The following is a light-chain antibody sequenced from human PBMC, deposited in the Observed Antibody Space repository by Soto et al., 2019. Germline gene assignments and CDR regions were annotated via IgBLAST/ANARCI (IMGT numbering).Light chain of an antibody. CDR1: SGDVGGYNY. J-gene: IGLJ1*01. Sequence: QSALTQPRSVSGSPVQSVTISCTGTSGDVGGYNYVSWYQQHPGKAPNLMIYDVSKRPSGVTDRFSGYKSGNTASLTISGLQAEDEADYYCGSYAGRYIYVFGAGTKVTVL. V-gene: IGLV2-11*01. CDR2: DVS. CDR3: GSYAGRYIYV.